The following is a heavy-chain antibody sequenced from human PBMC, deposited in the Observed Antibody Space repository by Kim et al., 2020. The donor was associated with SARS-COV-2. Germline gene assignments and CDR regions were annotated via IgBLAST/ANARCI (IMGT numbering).Heavy chain of an antibody. CDR2: ISPYSGNT. CDR1: GYIFTGFG. CDR3: ARDFFSVTTGYFDY. D-gene: IGHD4-17*01. V-gene: IGHV1-18*01. J-gene: IGHJ4*02. Sequence: ASVKVSCKASGYIFTGFGLGWVRQAPGQGLEWLGWISPYSGNTHYAQKFQGRATMTADTSTSTAYMELKSLRTDDTAVYYCARDFFSVTTGYFDYWGQGAIVSVSS.